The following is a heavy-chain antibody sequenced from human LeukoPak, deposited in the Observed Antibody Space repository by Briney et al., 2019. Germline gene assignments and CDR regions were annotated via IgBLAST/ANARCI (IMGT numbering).Heavy chain of an antibody. V-gene: IGHV1-2*02. Sequence: ASVKVSCKASGYTFTGYYMHWVRQAPGQGLEWMGWINPNSGGTNYAQKFQGRVTMTRDTSISTAYMELSRLRSDDTAVYYCARGRRFGELSYYYYMDVWGKGTTVTVSS. CDR3: ARGRRFGELSYYYYMDV. D-gene: IGHD3-10*01. CDR1: GYTFTGYY. J-gene: IGHJ6*03. CDR2: INPNSGGT.